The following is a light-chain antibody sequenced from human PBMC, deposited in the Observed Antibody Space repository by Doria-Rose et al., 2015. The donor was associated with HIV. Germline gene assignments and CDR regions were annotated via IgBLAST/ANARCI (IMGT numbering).Light chain of an antibody. CDR3: QQFDSFPRT. Sequence: DIQLTQSPSFLSASVGVRVTITCRASQGISRYLAWYQQKPGKATTLLIFGASTLQSVVPSRFSGSGSGTEFTLTISSLQPEDFATYYCQQFDSFPRTFGQGTKVELK. CDR2: GAS. V-gene: IGKV1-9*01. CDR1: QGISRY. J-gene: IGKJ1*01.